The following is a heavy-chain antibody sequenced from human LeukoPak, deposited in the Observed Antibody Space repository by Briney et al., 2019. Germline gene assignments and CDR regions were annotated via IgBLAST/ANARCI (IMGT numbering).Heavy chain of an antibody. CDR3: ASRHYDILTGYPSLLFDF. Sequence: TSETLSLTCAVYGGSFSDFYWNWIRQPPGKGLEWIGEINHNGSTNYNPSLKSRVTISVDTSKNQFSLKLSSVTAADTAVYYCASRHYDILTGYPSLLFDFWGQGGLATVSS. V-gene: IGHV4-34*01. J-gene: IGHJ4*02. D-gene: IGHD3-9*01. CDR2: INHNGST. CDR1: GGSFSDFY.